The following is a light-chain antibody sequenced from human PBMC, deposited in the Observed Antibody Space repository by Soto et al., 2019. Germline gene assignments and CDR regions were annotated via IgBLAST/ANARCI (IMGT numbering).Light chain of an antibody. CDR1: QSVSIY. CDR2: DAS. V-gene: IGKV3-11*01. Sequence: VVLTQSPATLSLSPGERATLSCRASQSVSIYLAWYQQKPGQAPRLLIYDASNRATGIPARFSGSGSGTEFTLTISSLQSEDFAVYYCQQYKNWPHTFGQGTKVDIK. CDR3: QQYKNWPHT. J-gene: IGKJ1*01.